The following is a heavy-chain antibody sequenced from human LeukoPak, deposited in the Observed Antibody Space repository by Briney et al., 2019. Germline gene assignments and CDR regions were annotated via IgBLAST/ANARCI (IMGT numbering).Heavy chain of an antibody. J-gene: IGHJ4*02. Sequence: GGSLRLSCAASGSTFSSYSMNWVRQAPGKGLEWVSSISSSSSYIYYADSVKGRFTISRDNAKNSLYLQMNSLRAEDTAVYYCARDLWLGLCYWGQGTLVTVSP. V-gene: IGHV3-21*01. D-gene: IGHD2-21*01. CDR2: ISSSSSYI. CDR1: GSTFSSYS. CDR3: ARDLWLGLCY.